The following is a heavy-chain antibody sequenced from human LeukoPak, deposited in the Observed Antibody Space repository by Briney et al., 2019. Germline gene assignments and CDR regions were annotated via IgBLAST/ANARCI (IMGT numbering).Heavy chain of an antibody. CDR1: GGTFSGYY. Sequence: SETLSLTCAVYGGTFSGYYWNWIRQTPEKGLEWIGEMNPSGSTNYNPSLKSRVTISVDTSKNRFSLELSSVTAADTAVYYCARGRQDVTMIVVVMTAVSYYLDVWGKGTTVTVS. CDR2: MNPSGST. V-gene: IGHV4-34*01. J-gene: IGHJ6*03. CDR3: ARGRQDVTMIVVVMTAVSYYLDV. D-gene: IGHD3-22*01.